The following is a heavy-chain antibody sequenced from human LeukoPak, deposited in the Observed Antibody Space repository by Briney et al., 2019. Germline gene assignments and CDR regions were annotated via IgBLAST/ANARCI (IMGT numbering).Heavy chain of an antibody. Sequence: ASVKVSCKTSGYTFTGQYLHWVRQAPGQGHEWMGWINPNSGGTKSAKKFQGRVIMTRDTSISTAYMELRSLSSDDTAVYYCARGRQLHFGELFPFAEFFQPWGQGTLVTVFS. CDR2: INPNSGGT. CDR3: ARGRQLHFGELFPFAEFFQP. J-gene: IGHJ1*01. CDR1: GYTFTGQY. D-gene: IGHD3-16*01. V-gene: IGHV1-2*02.